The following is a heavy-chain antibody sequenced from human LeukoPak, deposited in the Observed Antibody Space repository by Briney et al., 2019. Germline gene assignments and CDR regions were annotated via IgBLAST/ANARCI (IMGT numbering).Heavy chain of an antibody. D-gene: IGHD3-10*01. J-gene: IGHJ2*01. CDR3: ARVGDHYHWYFDL. V-gene: IGHV3-53*01. CDR2: LYSGGDT. CDR1: GFTVGTQY. Sequence: GGSLGLSCAASGFTVGTQYMNWVRQAPGKGLEWVSILYSGGDTYYADSVKGRFTISRDNSRNTMSLQMHSLRIEDTAVYYCARVGDHYHWYFDLWGRGTLVTVSS.